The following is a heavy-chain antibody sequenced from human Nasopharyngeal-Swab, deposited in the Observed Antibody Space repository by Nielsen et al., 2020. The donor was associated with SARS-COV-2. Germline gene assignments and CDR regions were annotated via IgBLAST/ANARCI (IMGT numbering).Heavy chain of an antibody. J-gene: IGHJ5*02. D-gene: IGHD3-3*01. CDR2: ISSSSSYI. CDR3: ARAYTVTIFGVVTAPGWFDP. V-gene: IGHV3-21*01. CDR1: GFTFSSYS. Sequence: GESLKISCAASGFTFSSYSMNWVRQAPGKGLEWVSSISSSSSYIYYADSVKGRFTISRDNAKNSLYLQMNSLRAEDTAVYYCARAYTVTIFGVVTAPGWFDPWGQGTLVTVSS.